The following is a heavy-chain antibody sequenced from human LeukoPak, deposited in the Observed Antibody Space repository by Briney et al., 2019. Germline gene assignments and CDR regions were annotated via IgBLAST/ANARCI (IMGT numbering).Heavy chain of an antibody. CDR3: TSGAWALLWGDH. J-gene: IGHJ4*02. Sequence: GGSLRLSCAASGFTFSHYWMHWVRQAPGKGLVWVSRIKSDGSSTNYADSVKGRFTISRDNAKNTLYLQMNSLRAEDTAVYYCTSGAWALLWGDHWGQGTVVTVSS. V-gene: IGHV3-74*01. CDR2: IKSDGSST. CDR1: GFTFSHYW. D-gene: IGHD3-10*01.